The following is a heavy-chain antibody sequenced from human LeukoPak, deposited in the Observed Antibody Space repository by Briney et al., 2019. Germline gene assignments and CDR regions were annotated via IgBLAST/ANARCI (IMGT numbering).Heavy chain of an antibody. CDR3: AREVKSGLDYGDYDRYFDY. V-gene: IGHV1-2*02. J-gene: IGHJ4*02. CDR2: INPNSGGT. Sequence: ASVKVSCKASGYTFTGYYMHWVRQAPGQGLEWMGWINPNSGGTNYAQKFQGRVTMTRDTSISTAYMELSRLRSDDTAVYYCAREVKSGLDYGDYDRYFDYWGQGTLVTVSS. D-gene: IGHD4-17*01. CDR1: GYTFTGYY.